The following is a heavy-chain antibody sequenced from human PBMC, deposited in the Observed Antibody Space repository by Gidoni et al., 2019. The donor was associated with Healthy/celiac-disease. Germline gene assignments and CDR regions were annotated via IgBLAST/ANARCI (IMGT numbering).Heavy chain of an antibody. J-gene: IGHJ4*02. CDR1: GGTFSSYA. V-gene: IGHV1-69*01. D-gene: IGHD1-26*01. CDR3: AREGGELHSAFYY. CDR2: IIPTLGTA. Sequence: QVQPVQSGAEVKKPGSSVNVSCKASGGTFSSYAISWVRQAPGQGLEWMRGIIPTLGTASDAQKCQGRVTITGDESTSTAYMELSSLGGEDTAVYYCAREGGELHSAFYYWGQGTLVTVSS.